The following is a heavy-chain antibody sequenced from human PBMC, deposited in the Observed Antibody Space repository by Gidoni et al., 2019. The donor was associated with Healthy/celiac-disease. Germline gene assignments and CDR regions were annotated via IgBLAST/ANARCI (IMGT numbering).Heavy chain of an antibody. D-gene: IGHD3-22*01. CDR1: GFTFDDYA. CDR2: ISWNSGSI. CDR3: AKGGLDYYDSSGYY. J-gene: IGHJ4*02. V-gene: IGHV3-9*01. Sequence: EVQLVESGGGLVQPGRSRRFSCAASGFTFDDYAMHWVRQAPGKGLEWVSGISWNSGSIGYADSVKGRFTISRDNAKNSLYLQMNSLRAEDTALYYCAKGGLDYYDSSGYYWGQGTLVTVSS.